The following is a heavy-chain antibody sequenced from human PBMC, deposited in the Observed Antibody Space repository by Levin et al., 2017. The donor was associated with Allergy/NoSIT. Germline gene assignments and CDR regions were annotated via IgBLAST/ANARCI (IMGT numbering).Heavy chain of an antibody. D-gene: IGHD3-16*01. CDR3: ARDMTHMILPY. Sequence: PGGSLRLSCAASGFTFSNFYMTWVRQAPGKGPEWVASLNQGGSAKYYEDSVKGRFTISRDNAKNILYLQMNSLRAEDTAVYYCARDMTHMILPYWGQGTQVAVSS. V-gene: IGHV3-7*01. CDR1: GFTFSNFY. J-gene: IGHJ4*02. CDR2: LNQGGSAK.